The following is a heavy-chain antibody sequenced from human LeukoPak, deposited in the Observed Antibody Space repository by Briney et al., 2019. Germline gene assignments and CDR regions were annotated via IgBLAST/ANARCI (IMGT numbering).Heavy chain of an antibody. J-gene: IGHJ4*02. CDR1: GGTFSSYA. V-gene: IGHV1-69*01. Sequence: SVKVSCKASGGTFSSYAISWVRQAPGQGLEWMGGIIPIFGTANYAQKFQGRVTITADESTSTAYMELSSLRSGDTAVYYCARGPRNYDILTGYYPYYFDYWGQGTLVTASS. CDR2: IIPIFGTA. CDR3: ARGPRNYDILTGYYPYYFDY. D-gene: IGHD3-9*01.